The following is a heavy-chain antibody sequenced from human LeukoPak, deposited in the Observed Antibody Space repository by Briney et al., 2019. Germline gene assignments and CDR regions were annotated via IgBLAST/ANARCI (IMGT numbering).Heavy chain of an antibody. CDR1: GFTFSSYA. Sequence: GRSLRLSCAASGFTFSSYAMHWVRQAPGKGQEWVAVISYDGSNKYYADSVKGRFTISRDNSKNTLYLQMNSLRAEDTAVYYCVQGDSWDFDYWGQGTLVTVSS. J-gene: IGHJ4*02. D-gene: IGHD5-18*01. V-gene: IGHV3-30-3*01. CDR3: VQGDSWDFDY. CDR2: ISYDGSNK.